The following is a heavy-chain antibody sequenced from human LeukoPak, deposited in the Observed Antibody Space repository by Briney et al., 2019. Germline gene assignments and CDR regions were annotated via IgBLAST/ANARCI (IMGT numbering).Heavy chain of an antibody. CDR2: INHTGNT. CDR3: ARRDSSSWYFDY. V-gene: IGHV4-34*01. D-gene: IGHD6-13*01. CDR1: GGSFSGYY. Sequence: PSETLSLTCAVYGGSFSGYYWSWIRQPPGKGLEWIGEINHTGNTNYNPSLKSRVTISVDTSKNQFSLKLSSVTAADTAVYYCARRDSSSWYFDYWGQGTPVTVSS. J-gene: IGHJ4*02.